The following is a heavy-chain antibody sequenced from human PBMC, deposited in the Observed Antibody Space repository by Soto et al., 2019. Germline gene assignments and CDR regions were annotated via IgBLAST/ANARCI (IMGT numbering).Heavy chain of an antibody. J-gene: IGHJ6*02. CDR1: RFDFSNSW. CDR2: INSDGSGT. D-gene: IGHD2-15*01. CDR3: AKDTAYAMDV. V-gene: IGHV3-74*01. Sequence: EVQLVESGGGLVQPGGSLRLSCAASRFDFSNSWIHWVRQGPGKGLVWVSHINSDGSGTTYADSVKGRFTISRDNAKNTVYLQMNSLRAEDTAVYYCAKDTAYAMDVWGQGTTVTVSS.